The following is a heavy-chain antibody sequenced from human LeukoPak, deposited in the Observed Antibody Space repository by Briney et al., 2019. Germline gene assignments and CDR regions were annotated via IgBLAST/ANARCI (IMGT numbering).Heavy chain of an antibody. CDR3: ARDHCSSTSCYSD. V-gene: IGHV3-30-3*01. CDR2: ISYDGSNK. Sequence: GGSLRLSCAASGFTFSSYAMHWVRQAPGKGLEWVAVISYDGSNKYYADSVKGRFTISRDNSKNTLYLQMNSLRAEDTAVYYCARDHCSSTSCYSDWGQGTLVTVSS. J-gene: IGHJ4*02. CDR1: GFTFSSYA. D-gene: IGHD2-2*01.